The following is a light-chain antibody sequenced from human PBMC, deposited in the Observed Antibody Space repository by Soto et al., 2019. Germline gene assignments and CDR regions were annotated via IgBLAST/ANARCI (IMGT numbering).Light chain of an antibody. CDR2: DAS. J-gene: IGKJ5*01. CDR1: QSVSSY. Sequence: EIVMKKSPATLSVYQGERATLSCRASQSVSSYLAWYQQKPGQAPRLLIYDASNRATGIPARFSGSGSGTDFTLTISILEPEDFAVYYCQQRSNWPLISFGQGTRLEI. CDR3: QQRSNWPLIS. V-gene: IGKV3-11*01.